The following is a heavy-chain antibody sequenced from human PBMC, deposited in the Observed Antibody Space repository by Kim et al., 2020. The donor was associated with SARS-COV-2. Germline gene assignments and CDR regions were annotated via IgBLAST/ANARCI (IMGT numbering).Heavy chain of an antibody. J-gene: IGHJ6*02. CDR2: INPSGGST. CDR3: ARFYQLLWFGENYYGMDV. Sequence: ASVKVSCKASGYTFTSYYMHWVRQAPGQGLEWMGIINPSGGSTSYAQKFQGRVTMTRDTSTSTVYMELSSLRSEDTAVYYCARFYQLLWFGENYYGMDVWGQGTTVTVSS. CDR1: GYTFTSYY. D-gene: IGHD3-10*01. V-gene: IGHV1-46*01.